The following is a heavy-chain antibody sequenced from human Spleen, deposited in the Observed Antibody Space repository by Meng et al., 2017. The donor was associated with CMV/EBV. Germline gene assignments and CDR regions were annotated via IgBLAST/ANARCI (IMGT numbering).Heavy chain of an antibody. Sequence: SETLSLTCTVSGGFISSNNYQWGWIRQPPGKGLEWIGSVYFSGSTYYIPSLRSRVTIFVDTSKNQFSLNLISVTVADTAIYYCARDHRTHFDYWGQGSLVTVSS. CDR3: ARDHRTHFDY. V-gene: IGHV4-39*02. CDR1: GGFISSNNYQ. J-gene: IGHJ4*02. D-gene: IGHD1-14*01. CDR2: VYFSGST.